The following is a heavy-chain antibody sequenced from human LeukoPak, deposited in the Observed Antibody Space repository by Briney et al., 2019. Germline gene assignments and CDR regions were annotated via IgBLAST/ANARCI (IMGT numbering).Heavy chain of an antibody. CDR2: TYYRSKWFN. Sequence: SQTPSLTCAISGDSVSSNSAAWNWIRQSPSRGLEWLGRTYYRSKWFNAYAPSVKGRIIINPDLSKNQFSLQLNSMTPEDTAVYYCTRGGGAFEVWGQGTTVTAS. CDR1: GDSVSSNSAA. V-gene: IGHV6-1*01. CDR3: TRGGGAFEV. J-gene: IGHJ3*01.